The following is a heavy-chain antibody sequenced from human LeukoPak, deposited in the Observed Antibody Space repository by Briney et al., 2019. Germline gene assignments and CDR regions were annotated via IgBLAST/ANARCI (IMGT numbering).Heavy chain of an antibody. D-gene: IGHD2-21*02. J-gene: IGHJ4*02. V-gene: IGHV3-30-3*01. Sequence: GRSLRLSCAASGFTFSSYAMHWVRQAPGKGLEGVAVISYDGSNKYYADSVKGRFTISRDNSKNTLYLQMNSLRAEDTAVYYCARDLLARLLLDYWGQGTLVTVSS. CDR2: ISYDGSNK. CDR1: GFTFSSYA. CDR3: ARDLLARLLLDY.